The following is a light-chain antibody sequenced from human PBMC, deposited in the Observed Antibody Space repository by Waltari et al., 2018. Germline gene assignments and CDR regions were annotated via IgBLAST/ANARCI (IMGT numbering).Light chain of an antibody. CDR1: QSVLHNSKNKNS. CDR2: WAS. CDR3: QQYYDTPFT. J-gene: IGKJ3*01. Sequence: DIVMTQSPDSLAVSLGERATINCKSSQSVLHNSKNKNSLAWYQHKPGQPPKLLIYWASTRESGVPDRFSGSGSGTDFTLTISSLQAEDVAFYYCQQYYDTPFTFGPGTKVEIK. V-gene: IGKV4-1*01.